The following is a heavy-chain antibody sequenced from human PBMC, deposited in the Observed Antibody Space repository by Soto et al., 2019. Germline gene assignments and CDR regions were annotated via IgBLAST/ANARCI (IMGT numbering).Heavy chain of an antibody. CDR3: AGDIVATIEGFAY. CDR2: IIPILGIA. V-gene: IGHV1-69*02. CDR1: GGTFSSYT. J-gene: IGHJ4*02. Sequence: QVQLVQSGAEVKKPGSSVKVSCKASGGTFSSYTISWVRQAPGQGLEWMGRIIPILGIANYAQKFQGRVTITADKSTSTAYMELSSLRSEDTAVYYCAGDIVATIEGFAYWGQGTLVTVSS. D-gene: IGHD5-12*01.